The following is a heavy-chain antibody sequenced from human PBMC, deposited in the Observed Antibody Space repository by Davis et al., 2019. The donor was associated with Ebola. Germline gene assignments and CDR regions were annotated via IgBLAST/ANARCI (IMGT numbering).Heavy chain of an antibody. Sequence: ASVKVSCKASGYTFTSYAMHWVRQAPGQRLEWMGWINAGNGNTKYSQNFQGRVTITADTSADTAYMELSSLRSEDTAVYYCARDYPRARYYGSGIGSLFYYFGMDVWGQGTTVTVSS. V-gene: IGHV1-3*01. CDR1: GYTFTSYA. D-gene: IGHD3-10*01. CDR3: ARDYPRARYYGSGIGSLFYYFGMDV. CDR2: INAGNGNT. J-gene: IGHJ6*02.